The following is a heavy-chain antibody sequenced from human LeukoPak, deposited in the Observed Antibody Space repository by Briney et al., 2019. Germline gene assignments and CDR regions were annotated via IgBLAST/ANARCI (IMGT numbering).Heavy chain of an antibody. Sequence: SETLSLTCTVSDDSISDYYRGWIRQPPGKGLEWVGYIYYSGTTNYNPSLKSRVTISVDTSKNQFSLKLSSVTAADTAVYYCARGGGYSSGLSYWGQGALVTVSS. D-gene: IGHD6-19*01. CDR3: ARGGGYSSGLSY. V-gene: IGHV4-59*01. CDR2: IYYSGTT. J-gene: IGHJ4*02. CDR1: DDSISDYY.